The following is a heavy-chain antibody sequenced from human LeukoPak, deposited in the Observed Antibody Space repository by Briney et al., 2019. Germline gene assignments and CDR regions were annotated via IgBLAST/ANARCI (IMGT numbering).Heavy chain of an antibody. D-gene: IGHD6-13*01. Sequence: GGSLRLSCAASGFTFSNAWMSWVRQAPGKGLEWVGRIKSKTDGGTTDYAAPVKGRFTISRDDSKNTLYLQMNSLKTEDTAVYYCTTDYSSSSPFSLDYWGQGTLVTVSS. J-gene: IGHJ4*02. CDR3: TTDYSSSSPFSLDY. CDR2: IKSKTDGGTT. V-gene: IGHV3-15*01. CDR1: GFTFSNAW.